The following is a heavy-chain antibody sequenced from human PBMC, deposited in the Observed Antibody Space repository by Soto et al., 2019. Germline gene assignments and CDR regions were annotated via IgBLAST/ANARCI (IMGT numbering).Heavy chain of an antibody. Sequence: SASLSLTCAVSGGSFSGYYWSWIRKPPGKGLEWIGEINHSGSTNYNPSLKSRVTISVDTSKNQFSLKLSSVTSADTAVFYCARGRRFGELLRRFFYFDYWGQGTLVTVSS. D-gene: IGHD3-10*01. CDR2: INHSGST. J-gene: IGHJ4*02. V-gene: IGHV4-34*01. CDR3: ARGRRFGELLRRFFYFDY. CDR1: GGSFSGYY.